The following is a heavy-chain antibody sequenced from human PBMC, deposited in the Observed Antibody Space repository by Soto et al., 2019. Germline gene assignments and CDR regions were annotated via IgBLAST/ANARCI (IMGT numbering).Heavy chain of an antibody. CDR3: ARDPARGGGSYLGYFDY. Sequence: SETLSLTCTVSGGSLSDNYWSWIRQTPGKGLEWIGYIYYRGSTYYNQSLKSRVTISVDTSMNQFSLTLTSVTAADTAVYYCARDPARGGGSYLGYFDYWGQGTPVTVSS. CDR1: GGSLSDNY. CDR2: IYYRGST. V-gene: IGHV4-30-4*01. D-gene: IGHD1-26*01. J-gene: IGHJ4*02.